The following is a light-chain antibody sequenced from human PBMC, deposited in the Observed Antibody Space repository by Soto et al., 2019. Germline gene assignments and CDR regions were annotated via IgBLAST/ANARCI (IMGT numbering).Light chain of an antibody. J-gene: IGKJ1*01. V-gene: IGKV3-20*01. CDR3: QQYGSSPRT. CDR2: GAS. CDR1: QSVSSSY. Sequence: EIVLTQSPGTLSLSPGERATLSCRASQSVSSSYLAWYQQKPGQAPRLLIYGASSRATGIPDRFSGSGSGTDFTRTISRLEPEDFAVYYCQQYGSSPRTFGQGTQGESK.